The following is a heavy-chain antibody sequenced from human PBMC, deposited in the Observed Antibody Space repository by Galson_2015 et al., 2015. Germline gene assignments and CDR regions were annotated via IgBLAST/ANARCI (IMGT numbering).Heavy chain of an antibody. CDR2: ISYDGSNK. Sequence: SLRLSCAASGFTFSSYAMHWVRQAPGKGLEWVAVISYDGSNKYYADSVKGRFTISRDNSKNTLYLQMNSLRAEDTAVYYCARDTYDSSGYHDYWGLGTLVTVSS. D-gene: IGHD3-22*01. V-gene: IGHV3-30-3*01. J-gene: IGHJ4*02. CDR1: GFTFSSYA. CDR3: ARDTYDSSGYHDY.